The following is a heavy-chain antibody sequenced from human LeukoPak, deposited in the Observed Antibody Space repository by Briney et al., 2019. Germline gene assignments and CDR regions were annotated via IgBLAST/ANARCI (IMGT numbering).Heavy chain of an antibody. D-gene: IGHD6-19*01. J-gene: IGHJ1*01. CDR2: ISAYNGNT. CDR3: ARGENIAVAAHYQH. Sequence: ASVKVSCKASGYTFTSYGISWVRQAPGQGLEWMGWISAYNGNTNYAQKLQGRVTMTTDTSTSTAYMELRSLGSDDTAVYYCARGENIAVAAHYQHWGQGALVTVSS. CDR1: GYTFTSYG. V-gene: IGHV1-18*01.